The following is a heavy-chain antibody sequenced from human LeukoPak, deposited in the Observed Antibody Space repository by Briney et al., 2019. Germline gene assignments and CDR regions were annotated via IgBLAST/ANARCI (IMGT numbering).Heavy chain of an antibody. Sequence: GRSLRLSCAASGFTLSSYAMHWVRQAPGKGLEWVAAISYEGSNKYYADSVRGRFTISRDNSKKTLDLQADSLRAEDTAVYYCARVFYGSGTAPYYYGMYVWGQGTTVTLSS. V-gene: IGHV3-30-3*01. D-gene: IGHD3-10*01. J-gene: IGHJ6*02. CDR2: ISYEGSNK. CDR1: GFTLSSYA. CDR3: ARVFYGSGTAPYYYGMYV.